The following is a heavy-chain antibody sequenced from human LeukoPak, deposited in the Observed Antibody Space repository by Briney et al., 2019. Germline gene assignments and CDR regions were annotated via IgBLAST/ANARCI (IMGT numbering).Heavy chain of an antibody. D-gene: IGHD3-9*01. J-gene: IGHJ4*02. CDR3: TRRDPNTGYSDY. CDR1: GYIFTTYW. Sequence: GESLKISCKSSGYIFTTYWIAWVRQMPGKGLEWMGIFNPADSDTRYSPSFQGQVTISADKSISTAYLQWSSLKASDTAMYYCTRRDPNTGYSDYWVQETLVTVSS. V-gene: IGHV5-51*01. CDR2: FNPADSDT.